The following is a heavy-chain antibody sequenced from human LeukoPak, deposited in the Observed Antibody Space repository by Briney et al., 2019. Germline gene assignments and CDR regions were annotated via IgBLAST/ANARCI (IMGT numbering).Heavy chain of an antibody. CDR2: INHSGST. V-gene: IGHV4-34*01. D-gene: IGHD3-10*01. J-gene: IGHJ4*02. Sequence: SETLSLTCAVYGGSFSGYYWSWIRQPPGKGLEWIGEINHSGSTNYNPSPKSRVTISVDTSKNQFSLKLSSVTAADTAVYYCARGSSSYYYGSGRGYFDYWGQGTLVTVSS. CDR1: GGSFSGYY. CDR3: ARGSSSYYYGSGRGYFDY.